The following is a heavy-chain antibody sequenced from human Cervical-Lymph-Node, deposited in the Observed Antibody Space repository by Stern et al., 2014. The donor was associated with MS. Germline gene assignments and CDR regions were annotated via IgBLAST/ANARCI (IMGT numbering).Heavy chain of an antibody. CDR2: FDPDRGEP. V-gene: IGHV1-24*01. D-gene: IGHD2-21*02. CDR3: ATHRGRVTYYYGMDV. CDR1: GYTLSEIS. J-gene: IGHJ6*02. Sequence: VQLVESGAEVKKPGASVKVSCKVSGYTLSEISMHWVRQAPGKGLEWMGGFDPDRGEPRYAQKFQGRVTMAEDRSTDTAYMELSSLRSEDTAVYYCATHRGRVTYYYGMDVWGQGTTVTVSS.